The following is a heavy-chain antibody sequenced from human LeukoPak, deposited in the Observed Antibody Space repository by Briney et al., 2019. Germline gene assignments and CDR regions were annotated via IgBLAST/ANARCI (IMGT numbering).Heavy chain of an antibody. V-gene: IGHV4-4*07. Sequence: PSETLSLTCTVSGDAIKYYWSWIRQPAGKGLEWIGRFHVTGGADYNPSLSSRVTLSIDTSKSRLSLNLTSVTAADTAVYYSARETDLESPFTYSYMDVWGKGTTVTVSS. J-gene: IGHJ6*03. CDR1: GDAIKYY. CDR2: FHVTGGA. CDR3: ARETDLESPFTYSYMDV.